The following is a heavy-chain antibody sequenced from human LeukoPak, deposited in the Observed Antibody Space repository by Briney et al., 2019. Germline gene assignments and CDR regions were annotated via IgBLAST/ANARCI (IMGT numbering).Heavy chain of an antibody. CDR3: ARGPVYCSSTSCYTGFDY. Sequence: GASVKVSCKASGCTFTSYDINWVRQATGQGLEWMGWRKPNSGNTGYAQKFQGRVTMTRNTSISTAYMELSSLRSEDTAVYYCARGPVYCSSTSCYTGFDYWGQGTPVTVSS. V-gene: IGHV1-8*01. CDR1: GCTFTSYD. D-gene: IGHD2-2*02. J-gene: IGHJ4*02. CDR2: RKPNSGNT.